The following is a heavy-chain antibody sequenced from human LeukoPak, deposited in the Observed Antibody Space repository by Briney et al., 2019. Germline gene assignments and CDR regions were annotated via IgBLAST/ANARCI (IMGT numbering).Heavy chain of an antibody. V-gene: IGHV4-39*01. J-gene: IGHJ4*02. Sequence: SETLSLTCTVSGGSISSSSYYWGWIRQPPGKGLEWIGSIYYSGSTYYNPSLKSRVTISVDTSKNQFSLKLSSVTAADTAVYYCASLRPYYYDSSGHDYWGQGTLVTVSS. D-gene: IGHD3-22*01. CDR3: ASLRPYYYDSSGHDY. CDR2: IYYSGST. CDR1: GGSISSSSYY.